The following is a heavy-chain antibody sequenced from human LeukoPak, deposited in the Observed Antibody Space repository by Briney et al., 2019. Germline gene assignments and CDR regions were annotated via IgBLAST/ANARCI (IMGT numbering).Heavy chain of an antibody. V-gene: IGHV4-31*03. D-gene: IGHD6-13*01. CDR2: ISYSGST. CDR3: ARAEQQLGNDAFHI. Sequence: SQTLSLTCTVSGGSISSGDYYWSWIRQHPGKGLEWIGCISYSGSTYYNPSLKSRASISVDTSKNQFSLKLSSVTAADTAVYYCARAEQQLGNDAFHIWGQGTMVTVSS. J-gene: IGHJ3*02. CDR1: GGSISSGDYY.